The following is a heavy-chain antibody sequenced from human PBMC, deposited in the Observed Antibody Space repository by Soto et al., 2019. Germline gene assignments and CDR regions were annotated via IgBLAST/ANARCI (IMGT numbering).Heavy chain of an antibody. V-gene: IGHV3-74*01. CDR2: INIDGIT. CDR1: GFTFSSYW. CDR3: ARGDGDNYDGHGYLARH. J-gene: IGHJ4*02. D-gene: IGHD3-22*01. Sequence: EVQLVESGGGLVQPGGSLRLSCAASGFTFSSYWMHWVRQAPGKGLVWVSRINIDGITSYADSVKGRFTISRDNAKNTLYLQMYTLGAGDTAVYYCARGDGDNYDGHGYLARHWGQGTLVTVSS.